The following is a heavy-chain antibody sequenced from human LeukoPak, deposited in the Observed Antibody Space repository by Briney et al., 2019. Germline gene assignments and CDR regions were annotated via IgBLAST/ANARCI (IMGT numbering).Heavy chain of an antibody. J-gene: IGHJ5*02. CDR2: IYYSGST. CDR3: ARHDYDILTGYNNWFDP. D-gene: IGHD3-9*01. V-gene: IGHV4-59*08. Sequence: PSETLSLTCTVSGGSISSYYWSWIRQPPGKGLEWIGYIYYSGSTNYNPSLKSRVTISVDTSKNKFSLKLSSVTAADTAVYYCARHDYDILTGYNNWFDPWGQGTLVTVSS. CDR1: GGSISSYY.